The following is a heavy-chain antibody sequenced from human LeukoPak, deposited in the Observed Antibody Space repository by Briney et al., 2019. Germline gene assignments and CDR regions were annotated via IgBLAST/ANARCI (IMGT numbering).Heavy chain of an antibody. J-gene: IGHJ4*02. D-gene: IGHD3-3*01. CDR3: AKENYDRSFDY. CDR1: GFTFDDYA. V-gene: IGHV3-9*01. CDR2: ISWNSGSI. Sequence: PGRSLRLSCAASGFTFDDYAMHWVRQAPGKGLEWVSGISWNSGSIGYADSVKGRFTITRDNAKNSLYLQMNSLRAEDTALYYCAKENYDRSFDYWGQGTLVTVSS.